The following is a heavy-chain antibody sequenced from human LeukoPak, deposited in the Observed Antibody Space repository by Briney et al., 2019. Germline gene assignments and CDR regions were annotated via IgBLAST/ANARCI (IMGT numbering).Heavy chain of an antibody. D-gene: IGHD2-15*01. CDR3: AIICSGGSCYGDY. CDR2: INGDGSST. V-gene: IGHV3-74*01. Sequence: GGSLRLSCAASGFTFSTYGMHWVRQAPGKGLVWVSRINGDGSSTTYADSVKGRFTISRDNSKNTLYLQMNSLRAEDTAVYYCAIICSGGSCYGDYWGQGTLVTVSS. CDR1: GFTFSTYG. J-gene: IGHJ4*02.